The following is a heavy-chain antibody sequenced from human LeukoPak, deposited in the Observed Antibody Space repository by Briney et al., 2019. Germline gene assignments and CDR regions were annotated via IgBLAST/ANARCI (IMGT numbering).Heavy chain of an antibody. D-gene: IGHD2-15*01. Sequence: SGGSLRLSCAASGFTFSSYAMSWVRQAPGKGLEWVSAISGSGGSTYYADSVKGRFTIARYNSKTTLYLQMNSLSAEDTAVYYCAKDVHTCSGVPCYSEYFQNWGQGTLVTVSS. CDR2: ISGSGGST. CDR1: GFTFSSYA. CDR3: AKDVHTCSGVPCYSEYFQN. J-gene: IGHJ1*01. V-gene: IGHV3-23*01.